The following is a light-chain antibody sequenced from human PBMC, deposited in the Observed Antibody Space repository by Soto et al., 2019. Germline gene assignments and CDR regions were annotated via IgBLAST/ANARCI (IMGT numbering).Light chain of an antibody. CDR2: DVN. CDR3: CSFAGSYYV. CDR1: SSDVAGYDY. V-gene: IGLV2-11*01. Sequence: QSALTQPRSVSGSPGQSVAISCTGTSSDVAGYDYVSWYQQHPCKAPKLMIFDVNKRPSGVPDRFSGSKSGNTASLTISGLQADDEAEYYCCSFAGSYYVFGAGTKLTVL. J-gene: IGLJ1*01.